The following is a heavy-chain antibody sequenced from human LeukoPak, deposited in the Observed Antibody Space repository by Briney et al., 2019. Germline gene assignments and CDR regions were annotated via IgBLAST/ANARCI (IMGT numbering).Heavy chain of an antibody. D-gene: IGHD2-15*01. Sequence: SVKVSCKASGGTFSSYAISWVRQAPGQGLEWMGRIIPILGIANYAQKFQGRVTITADKSTSTAYMELSSLRSEDTAVYYCARAGALGYCSGGSCYMRGYYYGMDVWGQGTTVTVCS. CDR1: GGTFSSYA. J-gene: IGHJ6*02. CDR2: IIPILGIA. V-gene: IGHV1-69*04. CDR3: ARAGALGYCSGGSCYMRGYYYGMDV.